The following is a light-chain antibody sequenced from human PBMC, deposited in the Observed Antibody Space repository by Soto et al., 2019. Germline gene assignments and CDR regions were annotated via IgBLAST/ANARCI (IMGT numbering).Light chain of an antibody. J-gene: IGLJ3*02. CDR3: QVWDSSSDHVV. CDR2: DES. Sequence: SYELTQPTSVSVAPGQTARITCGGNNIGSKSVHWYQQKPGQAPVLVVYDESDRPSGIPERFSGSNSGNTATLTISRVEAGDEADYYCQVWDSSSDHVVFGGGTKLTVL. V-gene: IGLV3-21*02. CDR1: NIGSKS.